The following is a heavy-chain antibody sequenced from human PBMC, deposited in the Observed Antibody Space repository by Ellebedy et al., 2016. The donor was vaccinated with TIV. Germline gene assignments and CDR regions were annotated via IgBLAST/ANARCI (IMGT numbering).Heavy chain of an antibody. V-gene: IGHV3-23*01. CDR2: VNGGGLVI. D-gene: IGHD3-10*01. CDR1: GISLRSYA. Sequence: PGGSLRLSCAASGISLRSYAMSWVRQAPGKGLEWVAGVNGGGLVIAYADSVKGRFTISRDNSKNTLDLQMNSLRAEDTAVYYCASSRYHYYVGNTIFAYWGQGTLVTVSS. J-gene: IGHJ4*02. CDR3: ASSRYHYYVGNTIFAY.